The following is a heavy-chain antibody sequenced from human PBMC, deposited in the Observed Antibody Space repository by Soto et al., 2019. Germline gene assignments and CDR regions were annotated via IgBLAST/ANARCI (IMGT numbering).Heavy chain of an antibody. J-gene: IGHJ2*01. CDR1: GYTFTSYY. Sequence: QVQLVQSGAEVKKPGASVKVSCKASGYTFTSYYMHWVRQAPGQGLEWMGIINPSGGSTSYAQKFPGRVTMTRDTSTSTVYMQLSSLRSEDTAVYYCARDPSSRYGDRPLSWYFDLWGRGTLVTVSS. V-gene: IGHV1-46*01. CDR2: INPSGGST. CDR3: ARDPSSRYGDRPLSWYFDL. D-gene: IGHD4-17*01.